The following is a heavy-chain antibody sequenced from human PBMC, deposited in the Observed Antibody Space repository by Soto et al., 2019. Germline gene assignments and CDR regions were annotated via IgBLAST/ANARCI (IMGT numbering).Heavy chain of an antibody. CDR1: GCTLSDHY. D-gene: IGHD1-26*01. Sequence: GGSLRLSCAGSGCTLSDHYIDWVRHAPGKGLEWVGRSRDKPQGYSTAYAASVKGRFTTSRDESKNSAYLQMSSLRAEDTAVYYCAKGQISTTTYTSFDSWGQGTLVTVSS. CDR3: AKGQISTTTYTSFDS. J-gene: IGHJ5*01. CDR2: SRDKPQGYST. V-gene: IGHV3-72*01.